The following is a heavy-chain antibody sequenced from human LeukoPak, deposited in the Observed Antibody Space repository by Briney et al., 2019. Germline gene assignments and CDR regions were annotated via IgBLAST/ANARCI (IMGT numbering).Heavy chain of an antibody. D-gene: IGHD4-17*01. Sequence: ASVKVSCKASGYTFTSYYMHWVRQAPGQGLEWMGIINPSGGSTSYAQKFQGRVTMTRDTSTSTVYMELSSLRSEDTAVYYCARAKPDYGDFHGIAFDIWGQGTMVTVSS. CDR3: ARAKPDYGDFHGIAFDI. CDR1: GYTFTSYY. J-gene: IGHJ3*02. CDR2: INPSGGST. V-gene: IGHV1-46*01.